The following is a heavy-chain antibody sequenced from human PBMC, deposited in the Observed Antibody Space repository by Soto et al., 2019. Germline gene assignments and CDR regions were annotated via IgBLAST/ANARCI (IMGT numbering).Heavy chain of an antibody. J-gene: IGHJ3*02. V-gene: IGHV1-69*02. CDR2: IIPILGIA. D-gene: IGHD4-17*01. CDR1: GGTFSSYT. CDR3: ARVPLRDYSFSGAFDI. Sequence: SVKVSCKASGGTFSSYTISWVRQAPGQGLEWMGRIIPILGIANYAQKFQGRVTITADKSTSTAYMELSSLRSEDTAVYYCARVPLRDYSFSGAFDIWGQGTMVTVSS.